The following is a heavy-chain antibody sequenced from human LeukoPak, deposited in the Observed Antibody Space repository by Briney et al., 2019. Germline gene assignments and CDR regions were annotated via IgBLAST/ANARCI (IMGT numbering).Heavy chain of an antibody. D-gene: IGHD3-10*01. V-gene: IGHV1-18*01. CDR1: GYTFTSYG. CDR2: ISAYNGNT. Sequence: ASVKVSCKASGYTFTSYGISWVRQAPGQGLEWMGWISAYNGNTNYAQKLQGRVTMTTDTSTSTAYMELRSLRSDDTAVYYCARDSGTSGKSHPYYYYMDVWGKGTTVTVSS. CDR3: ARDSGTSGKSHPYYYYMDV. J-gene: IGHJ6*03.